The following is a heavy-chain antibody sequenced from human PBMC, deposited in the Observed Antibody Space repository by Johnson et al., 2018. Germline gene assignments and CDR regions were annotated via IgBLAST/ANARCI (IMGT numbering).Heavy chain of an antibody. J-gene: IGHJ4*02. V-gene: IGHV1-3*01. CDR2: IDAANGNT. CDR3: AREGDSGWYRLVY. Sequence: QVQLLESGGGVVQPGRSLRLSCAASAFSFSRYDIHWMRQAPGQRLEWMGWIDAANGNTEYSQKFQGRVTITRDTTASTDYMELSSLRFEDTAVYYCAREGDSGWYRLVYWGQGSLVTVSS. CDR1: AFSFSRYD. D-gene: IGHD6-19*01.